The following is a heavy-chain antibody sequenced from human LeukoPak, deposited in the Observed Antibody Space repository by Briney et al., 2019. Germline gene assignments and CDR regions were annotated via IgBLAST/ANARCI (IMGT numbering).Heavy chain of an antibody. J-gene: IGHJ5*02. CDR3: ARVLRYCSSTSCYFRWWFDP. Sequence: SETLSLTCAVYGGSFSGYYWSWIRQPPGKGLEWIGEINHSGSTNYNPSLKSRVTISVATSKNQFSLKLSSVTAADTAVYYCARVLRYCSSTSCYFRWWFDPWGQGTLVTVSS. CDR1: GGSFSGYY. CDR2: INHSGST. D-gene: IGHD2-2*01. V-gene: IGHV4-34*01.